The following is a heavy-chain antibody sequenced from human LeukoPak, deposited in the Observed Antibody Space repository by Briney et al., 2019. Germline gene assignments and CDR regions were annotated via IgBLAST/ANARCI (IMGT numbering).Heavy chain of an antibody. D-gene: IGHD3-3*01. Sequence: PSETLSLTCAVFGGSFSGYYWSWIRQPPGKGLEWIGEINHSGSTNYNPSLKSRVTISVDTSKNQFSLKLISVTAADTAVYYCARGRGRFLAVWGKGTTVTVSS. V-gene: IGHV4-34*01. CDR1: GGSFSGYY. J-gene: IGHJ6*01. CDR2: INHSGST. CDR3: ARGRGRFLAV.